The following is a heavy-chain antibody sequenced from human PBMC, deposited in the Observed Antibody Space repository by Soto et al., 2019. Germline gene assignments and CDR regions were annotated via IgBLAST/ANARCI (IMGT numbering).Heavy chain of an antibody. Sequence: EVQLVDSGGGSVEPGGSVRLSCAASGFTFTNAWLNWVRQAPGKGLEWVGRIKSKINGGTTDYAAPVKGRFSISRDDSENTVYLQMNSLKTEDTAVYYCAADLPDWGAYAFDYWGQGTLVTVAS. CDR2: IKSKINGGTT. J-gene: IGHJ4*02. D-gene: IGHD3-16*01. V-gene: IGHV3-15*07. CDR1: GFTFTNAW. CDR3: AADLPDWGAYAFDY.